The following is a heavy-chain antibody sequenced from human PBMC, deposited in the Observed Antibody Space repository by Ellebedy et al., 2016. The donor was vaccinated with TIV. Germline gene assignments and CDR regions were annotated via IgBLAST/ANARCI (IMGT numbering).Heavy chain of an antibody. CDR2: IHSGGGGTT. J-gene: IGHJ4*02. D-gene: IGHD1-1*01. CDR1: GFTFTNYW. CDR3: AREKSGHKWNDGFDS. V-gene: IGHV3-NL1*01. Sequence: GESLKISCAASGFTFTNYWMHWVRQAPGRGLEWVSVIHSGGGGTTYYADSVKGRFTISRDNSKNTLYLQMNSLRAEDTAVYYCAREKSGHKWNDGFDSWGQGTLVTVSS.